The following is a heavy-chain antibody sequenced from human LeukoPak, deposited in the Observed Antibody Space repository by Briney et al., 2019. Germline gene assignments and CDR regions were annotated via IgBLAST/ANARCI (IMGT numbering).Heavy chain of an antibody. CDR2: IYHSGST. CDR3: ARAPHYYDSSGYFWFDP. D-gene: IGHD3-22*01. J-gene: IGHJ5*02. V-gene: IGHV4-38-2*02. CDR1: DYSISSGYY. Sequence: SETLSLTCTVSDYSISSGYYWGWIRQPPGRGLEWIGSIYHSGSTYYNPSLKSRVTISVDTSKNQFSLTLSSVTAADTAVYYCARAPHYYDSSGYFWFDPWGQGTLVTVSS.